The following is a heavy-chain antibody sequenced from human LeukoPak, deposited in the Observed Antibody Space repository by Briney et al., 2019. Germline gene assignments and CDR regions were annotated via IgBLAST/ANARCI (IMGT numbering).Heavy chain of an antibody. Sequence: GASVKVSCKASGYTFTSYDINWVRQATGQGLEWMGWMNPNSGNTGYAQKFQGRVTITRNTSISTAYMELSSLRSEDTAVYYCAREECSGGSCLFDYWGQGTLVTVSS. CDR2: MNPNSGNT. J-gene: IGHJ4*02. CDR1: GYTFTSYD. V-gene: IGHV1-8*03. D-gene: IGHD2-15*01. CDR3: AREECSGGSCLFDY.